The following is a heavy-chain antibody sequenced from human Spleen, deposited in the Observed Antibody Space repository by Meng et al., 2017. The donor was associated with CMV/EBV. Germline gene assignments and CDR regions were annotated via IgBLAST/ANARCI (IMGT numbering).Heavy chain of an antibody. D-gene: IGHD2-15*01. CDR3: ARVKRYCTGGSCSSTGYYGMDV. Sequence: ASVKVSCKTSGYNFTDYYMHWVRQAPGQGLEWIGWINPNSGGTNYAQKFQGRVTMTGDTSITTAYLEVSRLRPDDMATYYCARVKRYCTGGSCSSTGYYGMDVWGQGTTVTVSS. J-gene: IGHJ6*02. CDR2: INPNSGGT. CDR1: GYNFTDYY. V-gene: IGHV1-2*02.